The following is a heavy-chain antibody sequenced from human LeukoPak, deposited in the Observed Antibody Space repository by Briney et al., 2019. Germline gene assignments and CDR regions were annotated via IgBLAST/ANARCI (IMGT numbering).Heavy chain of an antibody. J-gene: IGHJ4*02. CDR2: IYSGGST. CDR1: GFTFSNYA. D-gene: IGHD3-9*01. CDR3: ARGQEYFDWCFDY. Sequence: GGSLRLSCAASGFTFSNYAMNWVRQAPGKGLEWVSVIYSGGSTYYADSVKGRFTISRDNSKNTLYLQMNSLRAEDTAVYYCARGQEYFDWCFDYWGQGTLVTVSS. V-gene: IGHV3-53*01.